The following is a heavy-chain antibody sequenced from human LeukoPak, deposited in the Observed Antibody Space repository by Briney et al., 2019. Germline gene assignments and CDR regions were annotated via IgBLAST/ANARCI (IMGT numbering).Heavy chain of an antibody. D-gene: IGHD4-23*01. CDR2: IYYGGST. CDR3: ARGSTTVVTPGDY. V-gene: IGHV4-59*02. J-gene: IGHJ4*02. CDR1: GGSVSSYY. Sequence: SETLSLTCTGSGGSVSSYYWSWIRQPPGKGLEWIGYIYYGGSTNYNPSLKSRVTISVDTSKNQLSLKLTSVTAADTALYYCARGSTTVVTPGDYWGQGTLVTVSS.